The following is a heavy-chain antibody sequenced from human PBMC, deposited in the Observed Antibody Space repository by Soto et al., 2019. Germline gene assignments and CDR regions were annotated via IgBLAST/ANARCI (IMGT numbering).Heavy chain of an antibody. CDR3: ARQIGDDPFDI. D-gene: IGHD3-3*01. V-gene: IGHV4-59*08. Sequence: QMQLMESGPRLVKASETLSLTCTVSGGSISTYYWNWIRKSPGKGLEWIWYIYRTGSTHYNPSLNSRAANSLDTSRNRFSLKLNSVTAADTAVYFCARQIGDDPFDIWGQGTMVTVSS. CDR2: IYRTGST. J-gene: IGHJ3*02. CDR1: GGSISTYY.